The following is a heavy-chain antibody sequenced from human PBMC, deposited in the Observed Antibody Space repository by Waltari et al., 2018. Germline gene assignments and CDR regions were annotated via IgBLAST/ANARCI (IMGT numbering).Heavy chain of an antibody. Sequence: QVQLQQWGAGLLKPSEPLSLTCAVYGGSFSGYYWSWIRQPPGKGLEWIGEINHSGSTNYNPSLKSRVTISVDTSKNQFSLKLSSVTAADTAVYYCARGVAAARAFDIWGQGTMVTVSS. CDR3: ARGVAAARAFDI. J-gene: IGHJ3*02. CDR2: INHSGST. V-gene: IGHV4-34*01. CDR1: GGSFSGYY. D-gene: IGHD6-13*01.